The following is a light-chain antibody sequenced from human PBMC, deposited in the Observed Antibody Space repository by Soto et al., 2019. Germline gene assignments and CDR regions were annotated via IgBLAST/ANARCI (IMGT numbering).Light chain of an antibody. V-gene: IGKV1-5*03. CDR3: QHYNSYSEA. CDR1: QTISSW. J-gene: IGKJ1*01. CDR2: NAS. Sequence: IRMTQSPSTLSGSVGDRVTLSCRASQTISSWLAWYQQKPGKAPKLLIYNASTLKSGVPSRFSGSGSGTEFTLTSSSLQPDDFATYYCQHYNSYSEAFGQGTKVDIK.